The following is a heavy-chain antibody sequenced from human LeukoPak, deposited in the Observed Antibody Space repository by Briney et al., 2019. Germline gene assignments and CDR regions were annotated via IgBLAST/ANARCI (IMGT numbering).Heavy chain of an antibody. CDR1: GGSISSSSYY. CDR3: ARDYYDSSGHGY. J-gene: IGHJ4*02. D-gene: IGHD3-22*01. V-gene: IGHV4-39*07. Sequence: SETLSLTCTVSGGSISSSSYYWGWIRQPPGKGLEWIGSIYYSGSTYYNPSLKSRVTISVDTSKNQFSLKLSSVTAADTAVYYCARDYYDSSGHGYWGQGTLVTVSS. CDR2: IYYSGST.